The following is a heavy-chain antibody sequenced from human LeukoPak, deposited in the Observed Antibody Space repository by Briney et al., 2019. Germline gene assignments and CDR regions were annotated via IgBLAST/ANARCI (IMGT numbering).Heavy chain of an antibody. J-gene: IGHJ4*02. CDR2: ISYDGSNK. D-gene: IGHD4-11*01. CDR3: ARLASTVTSPLDY. V-gene: IGHV3-30*03. Sequence: GGSLRLSCAASGFTFSSYGMHWVRQAPGKGLEWVAVISYDGSNKYYADSVKGRFTISRDSSRNTLYLQMNSLRTEDTAEYYCARLASTVTSPLDYWGQGTLVTVSS. CDR1: GFTFSSYG.